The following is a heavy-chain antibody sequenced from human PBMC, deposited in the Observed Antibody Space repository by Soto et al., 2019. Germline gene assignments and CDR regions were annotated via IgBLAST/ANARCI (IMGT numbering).Heavy chain of an antibody. CDR3: ARGTIVVAPYYYMDV. CDR2: MSGYNGET. Sequence: SVKVSCKASGYPFISYAISWVRQDPGQGLEWMGYMSGYNGETKYAQRFQGRLTMTRDTATSTAYMELGSLRSDDTAVYYCARGTIVVAPYYYMDVWGKGTTVTVS. D-gene: IGHD2-15*01. V-gene: IGHV1-18*01. J-gene: IGHJ6*03. CDR1: GYPFISYA.